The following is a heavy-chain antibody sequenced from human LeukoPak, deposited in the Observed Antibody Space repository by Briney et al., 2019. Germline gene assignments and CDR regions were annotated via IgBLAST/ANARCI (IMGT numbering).Heavy chain of an antibody. Sequence: GASVKVSCRASGGTLSSYGISWVRQAPGQGLEWMGRIIPILGIANYAQKFQGRVTITADKSTSTAYMELSSLRSEDTAVYYCARDYYDSSGYSLWGQGTLVTVSS. CDR3: ARDYYDSSGYSL. CDR1: GGTLSSYG. J-gene: IGHJ4*02. CDR2: IIPILGIA. D-gene: IGHD3-22*01. V-gene: IGHV1-69*04.